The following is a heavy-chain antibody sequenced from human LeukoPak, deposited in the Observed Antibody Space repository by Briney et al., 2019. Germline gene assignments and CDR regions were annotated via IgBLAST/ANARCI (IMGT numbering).Heavy chain of an antibody. V-gene: IGHV4-38-2*02. D-gene: IGHD2/OR15-2a*01. J-gene: IGHJ4*02. Sequence: SETLSLTCTVSGYSISSGYYWGWIRQPPGKGLEWIGSIYHSGSTYYNPSLKSRVTISVDTSKNQFSLKLTSVTAADTAVYYCARARFRSAYFDYWGQGTLVTVSS. CDR3: ARARFRSAYFDY. CDR2: IYHSGST. CDR1: GYSISSGYY.